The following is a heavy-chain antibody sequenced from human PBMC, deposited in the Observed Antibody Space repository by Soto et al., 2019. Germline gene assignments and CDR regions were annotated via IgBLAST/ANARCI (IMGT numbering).Heavy chain of an antibody. J-gene: IGHJ4*02. CDR2: MNPKSGYA. Sequence: QVQLVQSGTEVKKPGASVKVSCKASGYTFTTYDINWVRQATGQGLEWMGWMNPKSGYAGYAQKFQGRVTMTRDTSRGTAYMELYSLTSEDTAVYYCARTNGDFDYWGQGTLVTVSS. D-gene: IGHD4-17*01. V-gene: IGHV1-8*01. CDR1: GYTFTTYD. CDR3: ARTNGDFDY.